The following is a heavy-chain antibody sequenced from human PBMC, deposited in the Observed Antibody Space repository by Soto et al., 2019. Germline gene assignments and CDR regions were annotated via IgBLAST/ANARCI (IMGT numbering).Heavy chain of an antibody. Sequence: LSLTCTVSGGSISSYYWSWIRQPPGKGLEWIGYIYYSGSTNYNPSLKSRVTISVDTSKNQFSLKLSSVTAADTAVYYCARERVGHWFDPWGQGTLVTVSS. CDR1: GGSISSYY. CDR2: IYYSGST. J-gene: IGHJ5*02. D-gene: IGHD1-26*01. V-gene: IGHV4-59*01. CDR3: ARERVGHWFDP.